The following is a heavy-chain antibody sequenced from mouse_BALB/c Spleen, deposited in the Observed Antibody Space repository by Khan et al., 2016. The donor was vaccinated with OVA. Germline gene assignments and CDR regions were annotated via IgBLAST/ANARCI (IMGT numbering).Heavy chain of an antibody. J-gene: IGHJ4*01. D-gene: IGHD2-10*01. CDR2: IWSDGST. CDR1: GFSLTNYG. Sequence: QMQLEESGPGLVAPSQSLSITCTISGFSLTNYGVHWVRQPPGKGLEWLVVIWSDGSTTYYSAPKSRLTITKDNSTSQAFLEINSLQTDDTAIYCCARQPYYDNNVRDYWGQGTSVTVSS. V-gene: IGHV2-6-1*01. CDR3: ARQPYYDNNVRDY.